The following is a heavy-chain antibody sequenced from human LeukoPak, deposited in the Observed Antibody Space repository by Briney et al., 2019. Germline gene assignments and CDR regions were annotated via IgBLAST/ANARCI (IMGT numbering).Heavy chain of an antibody. V-gene: IGHV3-11*01. D-gene: IGHD6-13*01. CDR1: GFTFSDYY. J-gene: IGHJ4*02. CDR3: ARVRIAADYYFDY. Sequence: GGSLRLSCAASGFTFSDYYMSWIRQAPGKGLEWVSYISSSGSTIYYADSVKGRFTISRDNAKNSLYLQMNSLRAEDTAVYYCARVRIAADYYFDYWGQGTLVTVSS. CDR2: ISSSGSTI.